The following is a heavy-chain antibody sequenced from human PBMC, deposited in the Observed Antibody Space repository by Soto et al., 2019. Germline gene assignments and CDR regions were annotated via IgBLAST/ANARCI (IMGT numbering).Heavy chain of an antibody. J-gene: IGHJ6*02. CDR3: ARDEVFGVIISPPTTVGMDV. CDR1: GGSIRSGGYY. D-gene: IGHD3-3*01. V-gene: IGHV4-31*03. Sequence: QVQLQESGPGLVKPSRTLSLTCTVSGGSIRSGGYYWSWIRQHPGKALEWIGYIYYSGSTYYNPSLKNRLTISVDTSKNQFSLKLSSVTAADTAVYYCARDEVFGVIISPPTTVGMDVWGQGTTVTVSS. CDR2: IYYSGST.